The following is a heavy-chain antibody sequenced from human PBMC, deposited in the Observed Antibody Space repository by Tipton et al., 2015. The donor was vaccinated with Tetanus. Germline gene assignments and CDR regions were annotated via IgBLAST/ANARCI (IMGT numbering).Heavy chain of an antibody. J-gene: IGHJ5*02. D-gene: IGHD4-17*01. CDR3: ARSFLDYGDYGGWFDP. CDR2: IYYSGST. V-gene: IGHV4-31*03. Sequence: TLSLTCTVSGGSISSGGYYWSWIRQHPGKGLEWIGYIYYSGSTYYNPSLKSRVTISVDTSKNQFSLKLSSVTAADTAVYYCARSFLDYGDYGGWFDPWDQGTLVTVSS. CDR1: GGSISSGGYY.